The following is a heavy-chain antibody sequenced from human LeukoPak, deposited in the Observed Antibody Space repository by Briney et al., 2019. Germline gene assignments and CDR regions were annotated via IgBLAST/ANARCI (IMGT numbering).Heavy chain of an antibody. CDR3: ASLTYYDFWSGYYTWNYFDY. D-gene: IGHD3-3*01. CDR2: IIPIFGTA. V-gene: IGHV1-69*13. J-gene: IGHJ4*02. CDR1: GYTFTSYA. Sequence: SVQVSCKASGYTFTSYAISWVRQAPGQGLEWMGGIIPIFGTANYAQKFQGRVTITADESTSTAYMELSSLRSEDTAVYYCASLTYYDFWSGYYTWNYFDYWGQGTLVTVSS.